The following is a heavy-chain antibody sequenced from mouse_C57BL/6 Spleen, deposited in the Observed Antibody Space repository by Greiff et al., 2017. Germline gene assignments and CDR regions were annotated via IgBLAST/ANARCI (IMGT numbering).Heavy chain of an antibody. Sequence: EVQRVESGGDLVKPGGSLKLSCAASGFTFSSYGMSWVRQTPDKRLEWVATISSGGSYTYYPDSVKGRFTISRDNAKNTLYLQMSSLKSEDTAMYYCARLFYGNYSMDYWGQGTSVTVSS. D-gene: IGHD2-1*01. J-gene: IGHJ4*01. CDR1: GFTFSSYG. CDR3: ARLFYGNYSMDY. V-gene: IGHV5-6*01. CDR2: ISSGGSYT.